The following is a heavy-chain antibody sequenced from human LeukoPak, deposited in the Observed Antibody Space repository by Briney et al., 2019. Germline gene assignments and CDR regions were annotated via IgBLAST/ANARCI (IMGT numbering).Heavy chain of an antibody. CDR3: AKDPYRASSGLVDY. J-gene: IGHJ4*02. CDR2: ISGSGGTT. D-gene: IGHD5-12*01. Sequence: GGSLRLSCATSGFTFSNYAVSWVRQAPGKALEWVSSISGSGGTTYYADSVKGRFTISRDNSKNTLYLQMNSLRAEDTAVYYCAKDPYRASSGLVDYWGQGTLVTVSS. V-gene: IGHV3-23*01. CDR1: GFTFSNYA.